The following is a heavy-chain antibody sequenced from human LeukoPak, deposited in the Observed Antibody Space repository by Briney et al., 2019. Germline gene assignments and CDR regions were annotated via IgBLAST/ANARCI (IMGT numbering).Heavy chain of an antibody. V-gene: IGHV1-69*05. D-gene: IGHD4-17*01. J-gene: IGHJ4*02. Sequence: PRASVKVSRKPSVGTVSSYAISWVRQAPGQGREWMGGIIPIFGTANYAQKFQGRVIMTRDMSTSTVYMELSSLRSEDTAVYFCARYGHSPFFDSWGQGTLVIVSS. CDR1: VGTVSSYA. CDR2: IIPIFGTA. CDR3: ARYGHSPFFDS.